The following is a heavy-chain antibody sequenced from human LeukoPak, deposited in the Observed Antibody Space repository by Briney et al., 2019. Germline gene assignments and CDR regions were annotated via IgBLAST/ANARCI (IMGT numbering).Heavy chain of an antibody. CDR2: ISGSGGTI. Sequence: GGSLRLSCAAPGFTFSSYNMNWVRQAPGKGLEWVSYISGSGGTIYYADSVKGRFTIPRDNAKNSLYLQINSLRAEDTAVYYCARGSSSGWYFDYWGQGTLVTVSS. CDR3: ARGSSSGWYFDY. J-gene: IGHJ4*02. V-gene: IGHV3-48*01. CDR1: GFTFSSYN. D-gene: IGHD6-25*01.